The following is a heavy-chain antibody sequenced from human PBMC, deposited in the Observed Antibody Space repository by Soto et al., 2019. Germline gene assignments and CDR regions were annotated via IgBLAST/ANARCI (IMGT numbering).Heavy chain of an antibody. J-gene: IGHJ4*02. CDR2: IIPMFGTA. CDR1: GGTFSTYA. CDR3: ASGIQLWLRRINNGYSG. D-gene: IGHD5-18*01. Sequence: QVQLVQSGAEVKKPESSVKVSCKAPGGTFSTYAISWVRQAPGQGLEWMGGIIPMFGTANYPQRFQDRVTITAEESTNTVYRELSSLRSEDTAVYFCASGIQLWLRRINNGYSGWGQGTLVTVSS. V-gene: IGHV1-69*12.